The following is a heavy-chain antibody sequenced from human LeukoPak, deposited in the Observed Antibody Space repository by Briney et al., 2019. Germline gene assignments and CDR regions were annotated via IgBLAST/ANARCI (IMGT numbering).Heavy chain of an antibody. CDR3: AESATVVTRAYYFDY. J-gene: IGHJ4*02. Sequence: GGSLRLSCAASGFTFSSYAMSWVRQAPGEGLEWVSAISGSGGSTYYADSVKGRSTISRDNSKNTLYLQMNSLRAEDTAVYYCAESATVVTRAYYFDYWGQGTLVTVSS. V-gene: IGHV3-23*01. D-gene: IGHD4-23*01. CDR1: GFTFSSYA. CDR2: ISGSGGST.